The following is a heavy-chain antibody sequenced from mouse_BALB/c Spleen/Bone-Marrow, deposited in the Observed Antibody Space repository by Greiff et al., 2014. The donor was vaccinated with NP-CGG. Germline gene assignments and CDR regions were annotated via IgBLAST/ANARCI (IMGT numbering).Heavy chain of an antibody. V-gene: IGHV1-9*01. CDR3: GRLISSGGFPY. CDR2: ILPGSGSI. D-gene: IGHD2-4*01. CDR1: GYTFSFYW. J-gene: IGHJ3*01. Sequence: VKLMESGAELMKPGASVKLSCKATGYTFSFYWIEWVRQTPGNGLEWIGEILPGSGSIYYTDNFKGKATFTVDPSSNTAYMQLSGLTSDDSGVYYGGRLISSGGFPYWGQGTLVTVSA.